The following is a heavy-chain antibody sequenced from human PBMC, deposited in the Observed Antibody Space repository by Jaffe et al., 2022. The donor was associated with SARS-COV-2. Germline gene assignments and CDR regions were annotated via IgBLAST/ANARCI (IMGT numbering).Heavy chain of an antibody. J-gene: IGHJ6*02. CDR1: GFTFTNFW. D-gene: IGHD1-26*01. Sequence: EVQLVESGGGLVQPGGSLRLSCAASGFTFTNFWMTWVRQAPGRGLEWVANIKQDGSDKYYVESVKGRFTISRDNAKNSLYLQMNSLRAEDTAVYYCARRMRWQLSRIYYYYGMDVWGQGTTVTVSS. V-gene: IGHV3-7*03. CDR3: ARRMRWQLSRIYYYYGMDV. CDR2: IKQDGSDK.